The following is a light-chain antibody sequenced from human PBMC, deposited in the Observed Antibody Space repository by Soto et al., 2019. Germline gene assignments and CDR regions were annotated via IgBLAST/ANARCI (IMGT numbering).Light chain of an antibody. CDR1: QRFSIY. V-gene: IGKV1-39*01. CDR2: AAS. J-gene: IGKJ2*01. CDR3: QQSYSTILYP. Sequence: DIQMTQAPSSLSASGGVRVTITCRARQRFSIYLNWYQQKPGKAPNLLIYAASRLQSGVTSRFNGSGSGTDFTLTIISLQPQDFATNYCQQSYSTILYPFGKGTKLEIK.